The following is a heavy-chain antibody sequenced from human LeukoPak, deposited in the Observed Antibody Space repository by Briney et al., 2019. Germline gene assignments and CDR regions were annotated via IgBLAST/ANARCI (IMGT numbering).Heavy chain of an antibody. CDR3: ARVRPIVAPGGIFDY. Sequence: PSETLSLTCAVSGYSISSGYYWGWIRQPPGKGLEWIGSIYQSGSTYNNPSLKSRVTISVDTSKNQFSLKLSSVTAADTAVYYCARVRPIVAPGGIFDYGGQGTLVTVSS. D-gene: IGHD5-12*01. J-gene: IGHJ4*02. CDR2: IYQSGST. CDR1: GYSISSGYY. V-gene: IGHV4-38-2*01.